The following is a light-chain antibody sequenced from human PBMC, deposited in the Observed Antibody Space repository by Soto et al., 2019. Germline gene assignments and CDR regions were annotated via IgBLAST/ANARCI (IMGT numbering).Light chain of an antibody. J-gene: IGLJ2*01. CDR3: HSYYVSLRRLA. V-gene: IGLV1-40*01. CDR1: RSNIGAGYD. Sequence: QSVLTQPPSLSGAPGQRVTISCTGSRSNIGAGYDVYWYQHLPGTAPKLLIFDNSNRPSGVPDRFSGSKSGTSASLAITGLQADDEDVYYCHSYYVSLRRLAFGGGTKLTVL. CDR2: DNS.